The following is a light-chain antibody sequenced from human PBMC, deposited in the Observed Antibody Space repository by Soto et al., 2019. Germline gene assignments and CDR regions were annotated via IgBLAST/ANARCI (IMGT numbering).Light chain of an antibody. CDR2: EVS. J-gene: IGLJ2*01. CDR3: SSYTSSSPHVV. Sequence: QSVLTQPASVSGSPGQSITISCTGTSSDVGGYNYVSWYQQHPGKAPKLMIYEVSNRPSGVSNRFSRSKSGNTVSLTIAGLQAEDEADYYCSSYTSSSPHVVFGGGTELTVL. CDR1: SSDVGGYNY. V-gene: IGLV2-14*01.